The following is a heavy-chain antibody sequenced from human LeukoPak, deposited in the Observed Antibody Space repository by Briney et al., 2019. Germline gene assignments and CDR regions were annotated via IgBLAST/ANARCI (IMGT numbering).Heavy chain of an antibody. CDR1: GGSFSGYY. CDR3: ARVRRDGYNGGAFDI. CDR2: INHSGST. D-gene: IGHD5-24*01. Sequence: SETLSLTCAVYGGSFSGYYWSWIRQPPGKGLEWIGEINHSGSTNYNPSLKSRVTISVDTSKNQFSLKLSSVTAADTAVYYCARVRRDGYNGGAFDIWGQGTMVTVSS. J-gene: IGHJ3*02. V-gene: IGHV4-34*01.